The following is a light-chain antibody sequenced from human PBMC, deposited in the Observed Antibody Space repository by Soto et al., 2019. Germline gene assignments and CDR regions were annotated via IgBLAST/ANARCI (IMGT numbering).Light chain of an antibody. CDR2: EVT. V-gene: IGLV2-14*01. J-gene: IGLJ1*01. CDR1: SSDIGAYNY. CDR3: NSYTTLSNRV. Sequence: QSVLTQPASVSGSPGQSITISRTGTSSDIGAYNYVSWYQQHPGKAPKLLIYEVTTRPAGVSDRFSGSKSGNSASLTISGLQAADEANYYCNSYTTLSNRVFGPGTKVTVL.